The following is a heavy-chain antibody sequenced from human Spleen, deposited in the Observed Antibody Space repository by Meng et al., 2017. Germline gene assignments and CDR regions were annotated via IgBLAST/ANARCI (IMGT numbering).Heavy chain of an antibody. CDR3: ARLEYSGSNLDAFDI. Sequence: GGSLRLSCAASGFTFSSYNMHWVRQTPGEGLVWVSRINTDASITTYADSVKGRFTISRDDAKNTVYLQMNSLRAEDTAIYYCARLEYSGSNLDAFDIWGHGTKVTVSS. CDR2: INTDASIT. CDR1: GFTFSSYN. V-gene: IGHV3-74*03. J-gene: IGHJ3*02. D-gene: IGHD1-26*01.